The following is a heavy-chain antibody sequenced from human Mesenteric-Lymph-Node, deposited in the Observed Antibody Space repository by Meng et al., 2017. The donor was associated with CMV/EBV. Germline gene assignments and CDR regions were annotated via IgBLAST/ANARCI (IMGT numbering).Heavy chain of an antibody. D-gene: IGHD6-6*01. Sequence: SETLSLTCTVSGGSISSFYWSWIRQPPGKGLEWIGYIYNSGSTNYNPSLKSRVTISVDTSKNQFSLKLSSVTAADTAVYYCARDRQSSSPYYYYGMDVWGQGTTVTVSS. CDR2: IYNSGST. J-gene: IGHJ6*02. V-gene: IGHV4-59*01. CDR1: GGSISSFY. CDR3: ARDRQSSSPYYYYGMDV.